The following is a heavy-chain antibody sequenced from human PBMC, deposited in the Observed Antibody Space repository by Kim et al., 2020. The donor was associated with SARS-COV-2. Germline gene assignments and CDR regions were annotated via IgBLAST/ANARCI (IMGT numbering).Heavy chain of an antibody. J-gene: IGHJ4*02. D-gene: IGHD4-17*01. Sequence: NPSLKSRVTISVDTSKNQFSLKLSSVTAADTAVYYCARAPHYGDYTFDYWGQGTLVTVSS. V-gene: IGHV4-31*02. CDR3: ARAPHYGDYTFDY.